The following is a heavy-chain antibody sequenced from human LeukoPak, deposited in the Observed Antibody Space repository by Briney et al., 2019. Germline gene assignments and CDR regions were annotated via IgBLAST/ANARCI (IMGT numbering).Heavy chain of an antibody. CDR2: INPSGGST. Sequence: ASVKVSCKASGGTFSSYAISWVRQAPGQGLEWMGIINPSGGSTSYAQKFQGRVTMTRDTSTSTVHMELSSLRSEDTAVYYCARGAPNYYDSSGYSPYYFDYWGQGTLVTVSS. CDR1: GGTFSSYA. V-gene: IGHV1-46*01. J-gene: IGHJ4*02. CDR3: ARGAPNYYDSSGYSPYYFDY. D-gene: IGHD3-22*01.